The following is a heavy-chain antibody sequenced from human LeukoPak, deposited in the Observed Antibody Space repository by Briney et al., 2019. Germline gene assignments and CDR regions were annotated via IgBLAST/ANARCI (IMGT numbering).Heavy chain of an antibody. Sequence: KPSETLSLTCAVYGGSFSGYYWSWIRQPPGKGLEWIGFIYATGRTDYNPSFTSQATVSVDMSKNQFSLKLSSVTAADTAMYYCARYFEVAGRWYLDYWGQGTLVTVSS. D-gene: IGHD2-15*01. CDR3: ARYFEVAGRWYLDY. CDR2: IYATGRT. V-gene: IGHV4-59*10. CDR1: GGSFSGYY. J-gene: IGHJ4*02.